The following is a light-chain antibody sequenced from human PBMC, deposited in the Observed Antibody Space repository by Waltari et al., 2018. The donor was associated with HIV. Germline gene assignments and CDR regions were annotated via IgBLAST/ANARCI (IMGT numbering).Light chain of an antibody. CDR1: NSDIGGFAY. CDR3: SSYTRSTTLV. Sequence: QSALTQPASVSGSPGQSLTISCTGTNSDIGGFAYVSWYQQYPGSAPKLILFEVTNRPSGISDRFSASKSGTTASLTISGLQAEDAADYYCSSYTRSTTLVFGGGTKVTVL. V-gene: IGLV2-14*01. J-gene: IGLJ2*01. CDR2: EVT.